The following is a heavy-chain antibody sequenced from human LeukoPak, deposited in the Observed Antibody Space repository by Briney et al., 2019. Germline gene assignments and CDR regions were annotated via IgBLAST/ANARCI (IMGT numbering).Heavy chain of an antibody. CDR3: AKPARGSGIQNGLDY. Sequence: GGSLILSCSASGFSFSTYAMHWVRQAPGKGLEYVSAISSYIDRTFYADSVKGRFTISRDNSGNTLYLQMSSLRPEDTAVYYCAKPARGSGIQNGLDYWGQGTRVTVSS. V-gene: IGHV3-64D*06. J-gene: IGHJ4*02. CDR1: GFSFSTYA. D-gene: IGHD3-10*01. CDR2: ISSYIDRT.